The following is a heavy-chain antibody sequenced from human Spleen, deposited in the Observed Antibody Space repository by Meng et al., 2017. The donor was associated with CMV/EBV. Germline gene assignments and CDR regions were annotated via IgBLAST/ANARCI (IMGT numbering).Heavy chain of an antibody. D-gene: IGHD3-10*01. V-gene: IGHV4-31*02. CDR3: ARHPGGNPLHRFDK. J-gene: IGHJ4*02. CDR2: VYYDGST. CDR1: DDAINSGLYS. Sequence: SDDAINSGLYSWRWIRQHPGKGLEWIGYVYYDGSTHHNPSLRSRVTISIDTSKRQFHLRLTSVTGADTAVYYCARHPGGNPLHRFDKWGQGTLVTVSS.